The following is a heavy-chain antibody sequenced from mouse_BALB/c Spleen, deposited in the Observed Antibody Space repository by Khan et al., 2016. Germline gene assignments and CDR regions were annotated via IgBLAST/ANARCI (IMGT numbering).Heavy chain of an antibody. V-gene: IGHV1-54*01. Sequence: QVQLKQSGAELVRPGTSVKVSCKASGYAFTNYLIEWVKQRPGQGLEWIGVINPGSGGTNYNEKFKGKATLTADKSSSTAYMQLSSLTSDDSAVYFCARYDGIYYAMAYWGQGTSVTVSS. CDR1: GYAFTNYL. CDR3: ARYDGIYYAMAY. D-gene: IGHD2-3*01. CDR2: INPGSGGT. J-gene: IGHJ4*01.